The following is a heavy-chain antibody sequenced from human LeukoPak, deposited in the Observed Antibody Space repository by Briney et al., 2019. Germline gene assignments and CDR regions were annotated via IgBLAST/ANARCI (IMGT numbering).Heavy chain of an antibody. Sequence: PGGSLRLSCVASGFNFSDYYMNWIRQSPGKGLEWISYMSSRSGIIYYADSVKGRFTISRDNARNSLYLQMNSLRVDDTAVYYCAGGLLEAQGWLQWLGTVYSMDVWGQGTMVTVSS. J-gene: IGHJ3*01. D-gene: IGHD5-24*01. CDR1: GFNFSDYY. V-gene: IGHV3-11*01. CDR3: AGGLLEAQGWLQWLGTVYSMDV. CDR2: MSSRSGII.